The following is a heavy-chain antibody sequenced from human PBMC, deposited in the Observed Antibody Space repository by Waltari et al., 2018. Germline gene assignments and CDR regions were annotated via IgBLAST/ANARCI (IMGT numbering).Heavy chain of an antibody. CDR1: GFTFSSYS. V-gene: IGHV3-48*04. CDR2: ISSRSSTR. D-gene: IGHD6-19*01. J-gene: IGHJ4*02. CDR3: TRDLYGSGGDYFDP. Sequence: EVQLVESGGGLVQPGGSLRLSCAASGFTFSSYSMNWVRQAPGKGVEWVSYISSRSSTRYYADSVKGRFTISRDNAKNSLFLQMNSLRAEDTAVYYCTRDLYGSGGDYFDPWGQGTLVTVSS.